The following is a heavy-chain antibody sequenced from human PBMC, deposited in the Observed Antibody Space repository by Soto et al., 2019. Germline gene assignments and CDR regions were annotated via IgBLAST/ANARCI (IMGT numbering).Heavy chain of an antibody. CDR2: IFYSGST. Sequence: TGTPSLTRTVHDESIDRSGNSYAWFRLQKKKGLEWIGSIFYSGSTYYNPSLKSRVTISVDTSKNQFSLKLSSVTAADTAVYYCARRYGYCTSRRCTGHQDSEVWGQGTRVT. V-gene: IGHV4-39*01. J-gene: IGHJ3*01. CDR3: ARRYGYCTSRRCTGHQDSEV. D-gene: IGHD2-2*01. CDR1: DESIDRSGNS.